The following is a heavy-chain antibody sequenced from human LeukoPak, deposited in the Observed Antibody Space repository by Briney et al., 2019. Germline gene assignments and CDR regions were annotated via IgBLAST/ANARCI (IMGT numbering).Heavy chain of an antibody. CDR1: GFTFSGYE. Sequence: GGSLRLSCTASGFTFSGYEMNWVRQAPGKGLEWVSSISSSSTYIYCADSVKGRFTISRDNAKNSLYLQMNSLRAEDTAVYNCARGGFGVVATLFDYWGQGTLVTVSS. J-gene: IGHJ4*02. D-gene: IGHD3-22*01. V-gene: IGHV3-21*01. CDR3: ARGGFGVVATLFDY. CDR2: ISSSSTYI.